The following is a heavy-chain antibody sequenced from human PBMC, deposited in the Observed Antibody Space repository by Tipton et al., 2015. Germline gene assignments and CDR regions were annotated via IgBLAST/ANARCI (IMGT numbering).Heavy chain of an antibody. D-gene: IGHD4-23*01. V-gene: IGHV4-4*02. CDR2: IYQSGNT. J-gene: IGHJ4*02. Sequence: TLSLTCAVSGGSISSSNWWTWVRQPPGKGLEWIGEIYQSGNTNYNPSLKSRVTISVDTSKNQFSLKLSSVTAADTAVYYCARARGRHGGLFDSWGQGTLVTVSS. CDR3: ARARGRHGGLFDS. CDR1: GGSISSSNW.